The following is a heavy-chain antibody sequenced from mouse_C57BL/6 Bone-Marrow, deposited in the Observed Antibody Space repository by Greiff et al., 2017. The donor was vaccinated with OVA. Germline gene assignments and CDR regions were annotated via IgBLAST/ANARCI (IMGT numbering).Heavy chain of an antibody. CDR3: ARDGYNWYFDV. Sequence: QVQLQQPGAELVKPGASVKLSCKASGYTFTSYWMQWVKQRPGQGLEWIGEIDPSDSYTNYNQKFKGKATLTVDTSSSTAYMQLSSLTSEDSAVDDCARDGYNWYFDVWGRGTAVTVTA. D-gene: IGHD2-3*01. V-gene: IGHV1-50*01. CDR1: GYTFTSYW. CDR2: IDPSDSYT. J-gene: IGHJ1*03.